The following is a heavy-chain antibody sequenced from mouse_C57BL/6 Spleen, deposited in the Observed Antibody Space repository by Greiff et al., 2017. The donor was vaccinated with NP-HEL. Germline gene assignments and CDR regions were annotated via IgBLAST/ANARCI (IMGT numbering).Heavy chain of an antibody. CDR2: INPNNGGT. Sequence: VQLQQSGPELVKPGASVKMSCKASGYTFTDYNMHWVKQSHGKSLEWIGYINPNNGGTSYNQKFKGKATLTVNKSSSTAYLELRSLTSEDSAVYYCARPGSSSYYAMDYWGQGTSVTVSS. J-gene: IGHJ4*01. CDR1: GYTFTDYN. D-gene: IGHD1-1*01. V-gene: IGHV1-22*01. CDR3: ARPGSSSYYAMDY.